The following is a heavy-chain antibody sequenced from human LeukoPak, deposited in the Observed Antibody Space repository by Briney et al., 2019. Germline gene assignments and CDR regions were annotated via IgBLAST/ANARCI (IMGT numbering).Heavy chain of an antibody. V-gene: IGHV4-59*01. Sequence: SETLSLTCTVSGGSISSDYWSWIRQPPGKGLEWIGCRYDTGGTNYNPSLQSRVTISVDTSKNQFSLKLTSVTAADTAVYYCARDSGSYSFQSWGQGTLVTVFS. CDR3: ARDSGSYSFQS. CDR2: RYDTGGT. J-gene: IGHJ4*02. CDR1: GGSISSDY. D-gene: IGHD1-26*01.